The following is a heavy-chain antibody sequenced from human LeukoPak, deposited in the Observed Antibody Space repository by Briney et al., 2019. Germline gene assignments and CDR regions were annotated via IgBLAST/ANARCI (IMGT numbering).Heavy chain of an antibody. V-gene: IGHV1-69*13. Sequence: SVKVPCKASGGTFSSYAISWVRQAPGQGLEWMGGIIPIFGTANYAQKFQGRVTITADESTSTAYMELSSLRSEDTAVYYCAREGTEIVYTAMVHFDYWGQGTLVTVSS. CDR3: AREGTEIVYTAMVHFDY. J-gene: IGHJ4*02. D-gene: IGHD5-18*01. CDR1: GGTFSSYA. CDR2: IIPIFGTA.